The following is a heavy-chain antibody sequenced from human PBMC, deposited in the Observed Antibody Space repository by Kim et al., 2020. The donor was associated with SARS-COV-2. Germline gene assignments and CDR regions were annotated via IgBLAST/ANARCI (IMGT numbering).Heavy chain of an antibody. D-gene: IGHD1-26*01. J-gene: IGHJ5*02. CDR2: IKQDGSEK. CDR1: GFTFSSYW. Sequence: GGSLRLSCAASGFTFSSYWMSWVRQAPGKGLEWVANIKQDGSEKYYVDSVKGRFTISRDNAKNSLYLQMNSLRAEDTAVYYCARVPGGYSGSPNWFDPWGQGTLVTVSS. CDR3: ARVPGGYSGSPNWFDP. V-gene: IGHV3-7*03.